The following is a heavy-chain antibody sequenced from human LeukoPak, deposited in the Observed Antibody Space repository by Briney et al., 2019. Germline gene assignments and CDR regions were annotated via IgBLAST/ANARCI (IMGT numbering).Heavy chain of an antibody. CDR3: ARDMSYYDSSGRPLYYMDV. D-gene: IGHD3-22*01. J-gene: IGHJ6*03. V-gene: IGHV4-39*07. Sequence: SETLSLTCTVSGGFLSSSSYYWDWIRQPPGKGLEWIGSIHYSGSSYYNASLRSRVTISVDTSKNQFSLKLSSVTAADTAVYYCARDMSYYDSSGRPLYYMDVWGKGTTVTVSS. CDR2: IHYSGSS. CDR1: GGFLSSSSYY.